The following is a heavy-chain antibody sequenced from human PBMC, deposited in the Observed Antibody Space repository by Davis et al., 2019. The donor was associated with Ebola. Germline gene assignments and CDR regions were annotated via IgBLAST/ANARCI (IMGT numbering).Heavy chain of an antibody. CDR3: ARTFYYYAASGNYFDYYYGMDI. V-gene: IGHV4-61*08. Sequence: SETLSLTCSVSGGSVNSLGYYWSWIRQPPGKGLEWIGYIYYTGDTNYNPSLKSRVTVSLDTSKNQFSLNLNSVIAADTAVYYCARTFYYYAASGNYFDYYYGMDIWGKGTTVTVSS. CDR2: IYYTGDT. J-gene: IGHJ6*04. D-gene: IGHD3-22*01. CDR1: GGSVNSLGYY.